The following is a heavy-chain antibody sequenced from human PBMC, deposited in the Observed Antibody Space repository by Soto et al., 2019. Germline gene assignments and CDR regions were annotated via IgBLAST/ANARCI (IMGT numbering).Heavy chain of an antibody. V-gene: IGHV1-18*01. CDR1: GYTFTSYG. J-gene: IGHJ6*02. Sequence: QVQLVQSGAEVKKPGASVKVSCKASGYTFTSYGISWVRQAPGQGLEWMGWISAYNGNTNYAQKLQGRVTMTTDTYTSTAYMELRSLRSDDTAVYYCARGYSSGWSEFNGMDVWGQGSTVTVSS. CDR3: ARGYSSGWSEFNGMDV. CDR2: ISAYNGNT. D-gene: IGHD6-19*01.